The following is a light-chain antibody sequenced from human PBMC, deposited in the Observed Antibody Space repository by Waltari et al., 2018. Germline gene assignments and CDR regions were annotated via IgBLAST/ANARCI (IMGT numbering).Light chain of an antibody. CDR3: QHRSNWPLFT. CDR2: DAS. Sequence: EIVLTQSPATLSLSPGERATLSCRASQSASSYLAWYRQKPGQAPRLLIYDASNRATGIPARFSGSGSGTDFTLTISSLEPEDFAVYYCQHRSNWPLFTFGPGTKVDFK. J-gene: IGKJ3*01. CDR1: QSASSY. V-gene: IGKV3-11*01.